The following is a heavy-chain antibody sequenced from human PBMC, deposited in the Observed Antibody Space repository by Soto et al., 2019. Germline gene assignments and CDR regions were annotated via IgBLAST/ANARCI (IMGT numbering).Heavy chain of an antibody. CDR3: ARDHSIRFVAAAGSALSY. V-gene: IGHV1-69*04. Sequence: SVKVSCKASGGTFSSYTISWVRQAPGQGLEWMGRIIPILGIANYAQKFQGRVTITADKSTSTAYMELSSLRSEDTAVYYCARDHSIRFVAAAGSALSYWGQGTLVTVSS. CDR2: IIPILGIA. D-gene: IGHD6-13*01. J-gene: IGHJ4*02. CDR1: GGTFSSYT.